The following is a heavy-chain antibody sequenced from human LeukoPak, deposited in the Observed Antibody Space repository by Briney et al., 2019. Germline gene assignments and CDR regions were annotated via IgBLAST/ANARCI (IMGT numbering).Heavy chain of an antibody. CDR1: GYTFTSYY. CDR2: INPSGGST. D-gene: IGHD2-8*01. Sequence: ASVTVSCKASGYTFTSYYMHWVRQAPGQGLEWMGIINPSGGSTSYAQKFQGRVTITADKSTSTAYMELSSLRSEDTAVYYCARFNPGWYTNGVCSNDAFDIWGQGTMVTVSS. J-gene: IGHJ3*02. V-gene: IGHV1-46*01. CDR3: ARFNPGWYTNGVCSNDAFDI.